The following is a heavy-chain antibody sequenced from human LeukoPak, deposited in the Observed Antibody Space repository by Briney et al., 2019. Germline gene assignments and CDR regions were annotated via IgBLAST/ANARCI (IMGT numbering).Heavy chain of an antibody. Sequence: GASVKVSCKASGGTFSSYAISWVRQAPGQGLEWMGGIIPIFGTANYAQKFQGRVTITADESTSTAYMELSSLRSEDTAVYCCATIRAGYSSSWYGYWDYWGQGTLVTVSS. J-gene: IGHJ4*02. CDR2: IIPIFGTA. CDR3: ATIRAGYSSSWYGYWDY. V-gene: IGHV1-69*13. D-gene: IGHD6-13*01. CDR1: GGTFSSYA.